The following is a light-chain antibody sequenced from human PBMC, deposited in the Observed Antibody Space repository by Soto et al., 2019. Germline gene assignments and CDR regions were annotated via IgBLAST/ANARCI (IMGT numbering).Light chain of an antibody. Sequence: QSVLTQPPSVSAAPGQKVTISCSGSSSNIGSNHVSWYQQLPRTAPKLLIYYNDQRPFGSPDRFSPSTSGTSATLGITELQTGDEADYYCGTCDSSLSGVVFGGGTKVTVL. CDR2: YND. J-gene: IGLJ2*01. CDR3: GTCDSSLSGVV. V-gene: IGLV1-51*01. CDR1: SSNIGSNH.